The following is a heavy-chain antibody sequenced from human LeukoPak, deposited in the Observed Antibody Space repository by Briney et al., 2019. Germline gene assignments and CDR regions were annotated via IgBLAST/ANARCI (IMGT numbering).Heavy chain of an antibody. CDR3: ARDLGTPSDY. Sequence: GGSLRLSCATSGFTYSSCVMAWVRQAPGKGLEWVSSISGSGGSTYYADSVKGRFTISRDNAKNSLYLQMNSLRAEDTAVYYCARDLGTPSDYWGQGTLVTVSS. J-gene: IGHJ4*02. CDR1: GFTYSSCV. D-gene: IGHD1-1*01. CDR2: ISGSGGST. V-gene: IGHV3-23*01.